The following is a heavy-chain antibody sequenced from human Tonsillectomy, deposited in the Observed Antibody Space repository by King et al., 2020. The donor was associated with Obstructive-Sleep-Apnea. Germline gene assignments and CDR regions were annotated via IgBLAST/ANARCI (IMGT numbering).Heavy chain of an antibody. Sequence: VQLQQWGAGLLKPSETLSLTCAVYGGSFSGYYWSWIRQPPGKGVEWVGEINHSGSTNYNPYLKSRVTISVDTSKNQYSLKLSSVTAAATAVHYCARAGLVVGVTSPYFYHCGHRTQVTASS. D-gene: IGHD1-26*01. J-gene: IGHJ4*01. CDR1: GGSFSGYY. CDR3: ARAGLVVGVTSPYFYH. V-gene: IGHV4-34*01. CDR2: INHSGST.